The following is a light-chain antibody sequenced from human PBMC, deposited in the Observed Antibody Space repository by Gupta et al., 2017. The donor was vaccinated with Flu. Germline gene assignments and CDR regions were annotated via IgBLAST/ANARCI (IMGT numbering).Light chain of an antibody. CDR2: KIS. V-gene: IGKV2-24*01. J-gene: IGKJ1*01. CDR1: QSLVYRDGNTY. CDR3: RQDTQLRT. Sequence: IVMTQTPLSSPVTLGQPASISCRSSQSLVYRDGNTYLSWLQQRPGQPPRLLIYKISTRFSGVPDRFSGSGAGTDFTLKSSRAEAEDVGVYYIRQDTQLRTFGQGTKVEIK.